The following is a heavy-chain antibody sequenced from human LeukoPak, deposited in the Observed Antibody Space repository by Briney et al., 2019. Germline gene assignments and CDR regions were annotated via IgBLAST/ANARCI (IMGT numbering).Heavy chain of an antibody. CDR2: IYHSGST. Sequence: PSETLSLTCTVSGYSISSGYYWGWIRQPPGKGLEWIGSIYHSGSTYYNPSLKSRVTISVDTSKNQFSLKLSSVTAADTAVYYCARDYYGSGSYYPYFDYWGQGTLVTVSS. D-gene: IGHD3-10*01. CDR3: ARDYYGSGSYYPYFDY. J-gene: IGHJ4*02. CDR1: GYSISSGYY. V-gene: IGHV4-38-2*02.